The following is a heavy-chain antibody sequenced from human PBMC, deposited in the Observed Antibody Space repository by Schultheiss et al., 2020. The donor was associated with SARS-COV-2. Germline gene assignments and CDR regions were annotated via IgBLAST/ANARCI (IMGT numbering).Heavy chain of an antibody. J-gene: IGHJ4*02. CDR2: IYHSGST. Sequence: SETLSLTCAVSGGSISSSNWWSWVRQPPGKGLEWIGEIYHSGSTNYNPSLKSRVTISVDTSKNQFSLKLSSVTAADTAVYYCASSVVTAIEFDYWGQGTLVTVSS. D-gene: IGHD2-21*02. CDR3: ASSVVTAIEFDY. CDR1: GGSISSSNW. V-gene: IGHV4-4*02.